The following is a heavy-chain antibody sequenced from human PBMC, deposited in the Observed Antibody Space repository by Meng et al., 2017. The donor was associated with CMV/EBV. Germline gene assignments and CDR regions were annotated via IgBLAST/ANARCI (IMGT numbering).Heavy chain of an antibody. CDR1: GYTLTSYG. D-gene: IGHD2-21*01. CDR3: ARGCGGDCSGFVDY. Sequence: SGYTLTSYGISWVRQAPGQGLEWMGWISAYNGNTNYAQKLQGRVTMTTDTSTSTAYMELRSLRSDDTAVYYCARGCGGDCSGFVDYWGQGTLVTVSS. CDR2: ISAYNGNT. V-gene: IGHV1-18*01. J-gene: IGHJ4*02.